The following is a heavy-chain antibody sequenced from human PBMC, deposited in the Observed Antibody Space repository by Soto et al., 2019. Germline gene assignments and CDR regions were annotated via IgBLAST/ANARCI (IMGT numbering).Heavy chain of an antibody. CDR3: ARARYSMSSSGIDS. CDR1: SDSISTSYW. Sequence: QVQLQESGPGLVKPSGTLSLTCAVSSDSISTSYWWSWVRQPPGKGLEWIGEIHHGGSTNYNPSLKSRVTISVDKSKTQFSLTLGSVTAADTAVYYWARARYSMSSSGIDSWGQGTLVTVSS. J-gene: IGHJ4*02. CDR2: IHHGGST. V-gene: IGHV4-4*02. D-gene: IGHD6-6*01.